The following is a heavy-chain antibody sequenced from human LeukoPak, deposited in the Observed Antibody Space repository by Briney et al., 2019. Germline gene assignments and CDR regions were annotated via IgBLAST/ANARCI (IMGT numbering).Heavy chain of an antibody. CDR1: GFTFSSYE. V-gene: IGHV3-48*03. D-gene: IGHD6-13*01. Sequence: QPGESLRLSCAASGFTFSSYEMNWVRQAPGKGLEWVSYISSSGSTIYYADSVKGRFTISRDNAKNSLYLQMNSLRAEDTAVYYCARDQGIAAAGTDYYYYGMDVWGKGTTVTVSS. CDR2: ISSSGSTI. CDR3: ARDQGIAAAGTDYYYYGMDV. J-gene: IGHJ6*04.